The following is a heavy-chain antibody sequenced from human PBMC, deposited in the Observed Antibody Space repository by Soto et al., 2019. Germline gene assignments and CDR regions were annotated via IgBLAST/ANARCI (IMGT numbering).Heavy chain of an antibody. D-gene: IGHD3-3*01. CDR3: ARECTTTISGVTLYWFDP. CDR2: LWYDGSNK. J-gene: IGHJ5*02. Sequence: GGSLRLSCAASEFSFSSYGMHWVRQAPGKGLEWVASLWYDGSNKYYAESVKGRLTISRDNSKDMLYLQMNSLRAEDTALYFCARECTTTISGVTLYWFDPWGQGTLVTVSS. CDR1: EFSFSSYG. V-gene: IGHV3-33*01.